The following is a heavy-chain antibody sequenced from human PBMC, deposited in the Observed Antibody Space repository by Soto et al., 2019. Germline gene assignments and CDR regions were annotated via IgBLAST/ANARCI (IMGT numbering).Heavy chain of an antibody. J-gene: IGHJ6*02. V-gene: IGHV3-30*18. CDR1: GFTFSSYG. D-gene: IGHD2-2*01. CDR3: VKSLGFCSSSSCSRDYYYYYGMDV. CDR2: ISYDGGNK. Sequence: GGSLRLSCAASGFTFSSYGMHWVRQAPGKGLEWVTLISYDGGNKYYADSVKGRFSISRDNSRNTLYLQMNSLRPEDAAVYYCVKSLGFCSSSSCSRDYYYYYGMDVWGQGTTVTVSS.